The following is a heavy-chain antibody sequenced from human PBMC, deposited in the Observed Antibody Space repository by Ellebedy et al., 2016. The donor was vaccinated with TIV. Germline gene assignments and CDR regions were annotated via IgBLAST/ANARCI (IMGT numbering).Heavy chain of an antibody. D-gene: IGHD3-16*01. CDR1: GDSLNTYW. Sequence: GESLKISCQSSGDSLNTYWVGWVRQMPGKGLEWMGIIYRGDSDTKYSPSFQDQVTISADRSTSTAYLQWSSLKASDTAMYYCARHRNPFNWGSPFHNWGQGTLVTVSS. V-gene: IGHV5-51*01. CDR3: ARHRNPFNWGSPFHN. J-gene: IGHJ4*02. CDR2: IYRGDSDT.